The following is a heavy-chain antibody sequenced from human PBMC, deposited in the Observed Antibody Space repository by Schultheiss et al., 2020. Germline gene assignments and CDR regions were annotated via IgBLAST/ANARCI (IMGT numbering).Heavy chain of an antibody. CDR2: INHSGST. Sequence: SETLSLMCAVYGGSFSANYWSWIRQPPGKGLEWIGEINHSGSTNYNPSLKSRVTISVDTSKNQFSLKLSSVTAADTAVYYCAKHLSAYDSTGYFPFGWFDPWGQGILVTVSS. CDR1: GGSFSANY. J-gene: IGHJ5*02. CDR3: AKHLSAYDSTGYFPFGWFDP. V-gene: IGHV4-34*01. D-gene: IGHD3-22*01.